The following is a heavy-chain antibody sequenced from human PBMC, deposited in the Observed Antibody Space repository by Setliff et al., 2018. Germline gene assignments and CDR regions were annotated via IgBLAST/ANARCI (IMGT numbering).Heavy chain of an antibody. V-gene: IGHV3-7*01. Sequence: PVGSLRLSCAASGFTFSSYWMSWVRQAPGKGLEWVANIKQDGSEKYYVDSVKGRFTISRDNAKNSLYLQMNSLRAEDTAVYYCARVTYYYDSSGYSEWGQGTLVTVSS. J-gene: IGHJ4*02. D-gene: IGHD3-22*01. CDR2: IKQDGSEK. CDR3: ARVTYYYDSSGYSE. CDR1: GFTFSSYW.